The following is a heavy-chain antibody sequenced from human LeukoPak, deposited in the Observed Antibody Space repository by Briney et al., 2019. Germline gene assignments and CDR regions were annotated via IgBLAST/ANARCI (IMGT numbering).Heavy chain of an antibody. J-gene: IGHJ4*02. CDR2: ISGSGGPT. CDR1: RFTFSNYY. D-gene: IGHD6-19*01. CDR3: AKDTVASSGYYFDN. Sequence: GGSLRLSCAAYRFTFSNYYMGWVRQAPGKGVEWVSAISGSGGPTYYADSVKGRFTISRDNSKNTLFLQMSSLRAEDTAVYYCAKDTVASSGYYFDNWGQGTLVTVSS. V-gene: IGHV3-23*01.